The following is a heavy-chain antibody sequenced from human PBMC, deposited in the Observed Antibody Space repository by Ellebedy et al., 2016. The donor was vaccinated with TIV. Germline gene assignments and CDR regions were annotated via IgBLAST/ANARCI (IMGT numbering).Heavy chain of an antibody. CDR3: AGDSGWYPGSFDY. CDR1: GGSISSYY. D-gene: IGHD6-19*01. V-gene: IGHV4-59*12. CDR2: IYYSGST. Sequence: GSLRLSXTVSGGSISSYYWSWIRQPPGKGLEWIGYIYYSGSTNYNPSLKSRVTISVDTSKNQFSLKLSSVTAADTAVYYCAGDSGWYPGSFDYWGQGTLVTVSA. J-gene: IGHJ4*02.